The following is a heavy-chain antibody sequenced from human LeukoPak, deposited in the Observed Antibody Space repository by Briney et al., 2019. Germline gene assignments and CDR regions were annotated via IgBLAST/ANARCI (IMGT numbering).Heavy chain of an antibody. Sequence: PSETLSLTCTVSGGSVSINNYYWAWIRQPPGKGLEWIANIYYSGSTYYNPSLKSRVTISVDTSKNQFSLKLSSVTAADTAVYYCARHTYYYDSSGYYYPSLSNWFDPWGQGTLVTVSS. J-gene: IGHJ5*02. CDR2: IYYSGST. V-gene: IGHV4-39*01. CDR1: GGSVSINNYY. D-gene: IGHD3-22*01. CDR3: ARHTYYYDSSGYYYPSLSNWFDP.